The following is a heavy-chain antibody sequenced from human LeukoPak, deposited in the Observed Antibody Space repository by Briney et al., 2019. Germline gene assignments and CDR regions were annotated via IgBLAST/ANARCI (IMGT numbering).Heavy chain of an antibody. CDR2: MNPNSGNT. CDR3: ARLTGSGYSSGWITYYYYYMDV. J-gene: IGHJ6*03. D-gene: IGHD6-19*01. CDR1: GYTFTSYD. Sequence: ASVKVSCKAAGYTFTSYDINWVRQATGQGLEWMGWMNPNSGNTGYAQKFQGRVTITRNTSISTAYMELSSLRSEDTAVYYCARLTGSGYSSGWITYYYYYMDVWGKGTTVTVSS. V-gene: IGHV1-8*03.